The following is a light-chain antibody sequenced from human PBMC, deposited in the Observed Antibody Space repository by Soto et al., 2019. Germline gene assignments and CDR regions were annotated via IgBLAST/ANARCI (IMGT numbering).Light chain of an antibody. J-gene: IGKJ1*01. Sequence: DIQMTQSPSTLSASVGDRVTITCRASQSISSWLAWYQQKPGKAPKLLIYKASSLESGVPSRFRGSGSGTEFTLTISSLQPDDFATYYCQQYNGPFGQGTKVEIK. V-gene: IGKV1-5*03. CDR3: QQYNGP. CDR2: KAS. CDR1: QSISSW.